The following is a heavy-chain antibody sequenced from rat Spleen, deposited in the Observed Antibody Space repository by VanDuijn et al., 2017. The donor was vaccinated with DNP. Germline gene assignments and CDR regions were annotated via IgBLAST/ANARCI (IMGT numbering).Heavy chain of an antibody. D-gene: IGHD2-3*01. V-gene: IGHV5S10*01. J-gene: IGHJ2*01. CDR3: AKRGDMDHYFDY. Sequence: EVQLVESGGGLVQPGRSLKLSCAASGFTFSDYNMAWVRQAPKKGLEWVATIIYDGSRTYYRDSVKGRFTISRDNAKSTLYLQMDSLRSEDTATYYCAKRGDMDHYFDYWGQGVMVTVSS. CDR1: GFTFSDYN. CDR2: IIYDGSRT.